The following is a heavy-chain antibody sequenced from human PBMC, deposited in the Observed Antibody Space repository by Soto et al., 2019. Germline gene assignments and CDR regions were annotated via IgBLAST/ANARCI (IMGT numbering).Heavy chain of an antibody. Sequence: GGSLRLSCAASGFTFSSYAMHWVRQAPGKGLEWVAVISYDGSNKYYADSVKGRFTISRDNSKNTLYLQMNSLRAEDTAVYYCARSLYSSGYLYGMDVWGQGTTVTVSS. V-gene: IGHV3-30-3*01. CDR2: ISYDGSNK. J-gene: IGHJ6*02. D-gene: IGHD3-22*01. CDR1: GFTFSSYA. CDR3: ARSLYSSGYLYGMDV.